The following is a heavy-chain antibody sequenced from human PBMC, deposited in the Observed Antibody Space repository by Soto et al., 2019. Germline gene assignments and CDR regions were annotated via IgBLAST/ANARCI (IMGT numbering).Heavy chain of an antibody. J-gene: IGHJ4*02. CDR2: ISYDGSNK. CDR3: ARDSPPRKRGYSYGPVDY. V-gene: IGHV3-30-3*01. Sequence: PGWSLRLSCAASGFTFSSYAMHWVRQAPGKGLEWVAVISYDGSNKYYADSVKGRFTISRDNSKNTLYLQMNSLRAEDTAVYYCARDSPPRKRGYSYGPVDYWGQGTLVTVSA. CDR1: GFTFSSYA. D-gene: IGHD5-18*01.